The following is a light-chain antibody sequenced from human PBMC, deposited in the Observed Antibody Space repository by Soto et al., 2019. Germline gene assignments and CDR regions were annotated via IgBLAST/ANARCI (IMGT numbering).Light chain of an antibody. CDR3: QHYDHYPLT. V-gene: IGKV1-5*03. J-gene: IGKJ5*01. CDR2: KAS. Sequence: DIQMTQSPSTLSASIGDRVTITCRASQSINNWLAWYQQKPGKAPKLLFYKASSLESGVPSRFSGSGSGTEFTLTISSLQPDDLASYYCQHYDHYPLTFGQGTRLEIK. CDR1: QSINNW.